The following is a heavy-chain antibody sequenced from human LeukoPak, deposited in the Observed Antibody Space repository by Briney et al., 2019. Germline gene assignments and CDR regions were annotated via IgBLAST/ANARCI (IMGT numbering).Heavy chain of an antibody. CDR2: INHSGST. V-gene: IGHV4-34*01. CDR3: ARGVAVAGTIWFGP. CDR1: GGSFSGYY. D-gene: IGHD6-19*01. J-gene: IGHJ5*02. Sequence: PSETLSLTCAVYGGSFSGYYWSWIRQPPGKGLEWIGEINHSGSTNYNPSLKSRVTISVDTSKNQFSLKLSSVTAADTAVYYCARGVAVAGTIWFGPWGQGALVTVSS.